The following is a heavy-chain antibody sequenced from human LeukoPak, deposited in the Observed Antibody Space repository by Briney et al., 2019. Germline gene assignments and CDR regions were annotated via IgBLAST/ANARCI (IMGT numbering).Heavy chain of an antibody. CDR1: RGTFSNYA. J-gene: IGHJ5*02. CDR3: ARDNSVRDEAWWFNP. Sequence: GASVKVSCKASRGTFSNYAISWVRQAPGQGLEWMGGIIPIFGTANYAQKLQGRVTITADESTSTDYLELSSLRSEDTAVYYCARDNSVRDEAWWFNPWGQGTLVTVSS. D-gene: IGHD5-24*01. CDR2: IIPIFGTA. V-gene: IGHV1-69*13.